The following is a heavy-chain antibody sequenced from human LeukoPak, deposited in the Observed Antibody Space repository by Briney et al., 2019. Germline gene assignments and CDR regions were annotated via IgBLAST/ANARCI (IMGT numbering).Heavy chain of an antibody. J-gene: IGHJ6*03. V-gene: IGHV3-30*02. D-gene: IGHD2-2*01. Sequence: GGSLRLSCAASGFTFSSYGMHWVRQAPGKGLEWVAFIRYDGSNKYYADSVKGRFTISRDNSKNTLYLQMNSLRAEDTAVYYCAKDPLHCSSTSRYYYYYYMDVWGKGTTVTVSS. CDR3: AKDPLHCSSTSRYYYYYYMDV. CDR2: IRYDGSNK. CDR1: GFTFSSYG.